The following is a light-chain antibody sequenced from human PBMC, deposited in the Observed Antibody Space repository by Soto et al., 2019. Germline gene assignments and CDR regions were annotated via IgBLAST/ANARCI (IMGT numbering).Light chain of an antibody. CDR3: QQRSDWPPIT. J-gene: IGKJ5*01. CDR2: DAS. V-gene: IGKV3-11*01. Sequence: EIVLTQSPGTLSFSPGERVTLSCRSSQSVSSYLAWYQQKPGQSPRLLIYDASNRATGIPARFSGSGSGTDFTLTIRSLEPEDFAVYYCQQRSDWPPITFGQGTRREIK. CDR1: QSVSSY.